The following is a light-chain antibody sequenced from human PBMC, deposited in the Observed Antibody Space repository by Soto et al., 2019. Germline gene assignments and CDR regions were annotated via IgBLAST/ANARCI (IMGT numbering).Light chain of an antibody. J-gene: IGKJ4*01. V-gene: IGKV1-39*01. CDR3: QQSYSIPLT. CDR2: AAS. CDR1: QSISSY. Sequence: DIQMTQSPSSLSASVGDRVTITCRASQSISSYLNWYQQKPRKAPKLLIYAASSLESGVPSRFSGSGSGTDFTRTISSLQPEDFATYYCQQSYSIPLTFGGGTKVEIK.